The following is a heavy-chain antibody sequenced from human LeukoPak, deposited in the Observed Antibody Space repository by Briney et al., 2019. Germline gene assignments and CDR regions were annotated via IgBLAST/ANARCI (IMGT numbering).Heavy chain of an antibody. Sequence: SVKVSCKASGGTFSSYAISWVRQAPGQGLEWMGGIIPIFGTANYAQKFQGRVTITADESTSTAYMELSSLRSEDTAVYYCASGTAVAGYYYYYMDVWGKGTTVTISS. CDR2: IIPIFGTA. CDR3: ASGTAVAGYYYYYMDV. V-gene: IGHV1-69*01. J-gene: IGHJ6*03. D-gene: IGHD6-19*01. CDR1: GGTFSSYA.